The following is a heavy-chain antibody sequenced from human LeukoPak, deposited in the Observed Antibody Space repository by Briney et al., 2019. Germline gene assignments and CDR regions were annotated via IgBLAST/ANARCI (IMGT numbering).Heavy chain of an antibody. CDR1: GYTFTSYG. Sequence: ASVKVSCKASGYTFTSYGISWVRQAPGQGLEWMGWISAYNGNTNYAQKLQGRVTMTTDTSTSTAYMELRSLRSDDTAVYYCARDRERNNSSGWLRRDYYYYYGMDVWGQGTTVTVSS. J-gene: IGHJ6*02. D-gene: IGHD6-19*01. V-gene: IGHV1-18*01. CDR3: ARDRERNNSSGWLRRDYYYYYGMDV. CDR2: ISAYNGNT.